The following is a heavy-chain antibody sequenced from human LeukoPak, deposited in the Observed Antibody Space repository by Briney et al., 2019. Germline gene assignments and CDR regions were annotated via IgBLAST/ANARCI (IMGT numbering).Heavy chain of an antibody. D-gene: IGHD1-26*01. CDR3: AKAGSIRFDY. CDR2: ISGSGGGT. Sequence: GGSLRLSCAASGFTFSSYGMSWVRQAPGKGLEWVSGISGSGGGTYYADSVKGRSTISRDDSKNTLYLQMNSLRAEDAAVYYCAKAGSIRFDYWGRGTLVTVSS. V-gene: IGHV3-23*01. CDR1: GFTFSSYG. J-gene: IGHJ4*02.